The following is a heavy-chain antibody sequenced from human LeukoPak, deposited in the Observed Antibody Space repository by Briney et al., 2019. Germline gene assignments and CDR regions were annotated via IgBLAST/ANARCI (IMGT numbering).Heavy chain of an antibody. Sequence: GGSLRLSCAASGLTVSSNYMSWVRQAPGKGLEWVAHIKQDGSEKYYVDSVKGRFTISRDNAKNSLYLQMNSLRAEHTAVYYCARDLGFNDYWGQGTLVTVSS. CDR2: IKQDGSEK. V-gene: IGHV3-7*01. CDR3: ARDLGFNDY. CDR1: GLTVSSNY. J-gene: IGHJ4*02. D-gene: IGHD7-27*01.